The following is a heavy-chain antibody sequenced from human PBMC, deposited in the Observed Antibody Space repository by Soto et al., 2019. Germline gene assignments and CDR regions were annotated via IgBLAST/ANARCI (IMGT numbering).Heavy chain of an antibody. CDR2: IYYSGST. D-gene: IGHD5-12*01. CDR3: AGEKHIVDSYYMDV. V-gene: IGHV4-59*08. J-gene: IGHJ6*03. Sequence: SETLSLTCTVSGGSISSYYWSWIRQPPGKGLEWIGYIYYSGSTNYNPSLKSRVTISVDTSKNQFSLKLSSVTAADTAVYYCAGEKHIVDSYYMDVWGKGTTVTVSS. CDR1: GGSISSYY.